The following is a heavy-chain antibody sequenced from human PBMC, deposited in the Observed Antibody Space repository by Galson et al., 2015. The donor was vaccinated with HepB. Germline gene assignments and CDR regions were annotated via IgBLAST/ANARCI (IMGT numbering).Heavy chain of an antibody. J-gene: IGHJ6*02. CDR2: ISISSSYI. V-gene: IGHV3-21*01. D-gene: IGHD4-17*01. CDR3: ARDRGKGRVTTWGPDYYYYGMDV. CDR1: GSTFSSYS. Sequence: SLRLACAASGSTFSSYSMNWVRQAPGRGLEWVSSISISSSYIYYADSVKGRFTISRDNAKNSLYLQMNSLRAEDTAVYYCARDRGKGRVTTWGPDYYYYGMDVWGQGTTVTVSS.